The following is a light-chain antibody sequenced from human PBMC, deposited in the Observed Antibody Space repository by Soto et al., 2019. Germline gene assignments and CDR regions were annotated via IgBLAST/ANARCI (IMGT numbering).Light chain of an antibody. V-gene: IGKV4-1*01. CDR2: WAS. CDR3: QQYYSTPIT. J-gene: IGKJ5*01. CDR1: QSVLYSSNNKNY. Sequence: DIVMTQSPDSLAVSLGEGATINCKSSQSVLYSSNNKNYLAWYQQKPGQPPKLLIYWASTRESGVPDRFSGSGSETDFTLTISSLQAEDVAVYYCQQYYSTPITFGQGTRLEIK.